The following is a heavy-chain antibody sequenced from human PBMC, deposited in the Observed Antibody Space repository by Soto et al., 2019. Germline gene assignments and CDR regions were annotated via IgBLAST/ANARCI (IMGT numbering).Heavy chain of an antibody. Sequence: EVQLVESGGGLVKPGGSLTLSCAASGFSFSNDNMNWIRQAPGKGLEWVSSIISSGSFIYYADSVKGRFTISRDNAKNSLYMQMKSLRAEDTALYYCARVADYYDSSGYLPVVDWGQGTLVTVSS. CDR2: IISSGSFI. V-gene: IGHV3-21*01. J-gene: IGHJ4*02. CDR1: GFSFSNDN. D-gene: IGHD3-22*01. CDR3: ARVADYYDSSGYLPVVD.